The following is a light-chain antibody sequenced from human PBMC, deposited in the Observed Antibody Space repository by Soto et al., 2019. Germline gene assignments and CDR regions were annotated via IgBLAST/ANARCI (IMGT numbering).Light chain of an antibody. CDR3: QQTYTTFT. J-gene: IGKJ3*01. Sequence: DIQLTQSPSFLSASVGDRVAITCRASQDIRNDLTWYQQRPGKAPKLLIYDTSSLQNGVPSRFSGSGSGTDFALTISSLQPEDFATYYCQQTYTTFTFGPGTRWIS. CDR2: DTS. V-gene: IGKV1-39*01. CDR1: QDIRND.